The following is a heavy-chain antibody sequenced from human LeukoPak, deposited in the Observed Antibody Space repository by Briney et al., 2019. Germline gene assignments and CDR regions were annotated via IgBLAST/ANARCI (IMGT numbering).Heavy chain of an antibody. V-gene: IGHV3-7*05. Sequence: PGGSLRLSCAVSEFTFTSYWMSWVRQAPGKGLEWVANINQDGSEKYYVDSVKGRFTISRDNAKNSLFLQMNSLRAEDTAVYYCVRARNCDYWGQGTLVTVSS. CDR2: INQDGSEK. CDR3: VRARNCDY. D-gene: IGHD1-7*01. CDR1: EFTFTSYW. J-gene: IGHJ4*02.